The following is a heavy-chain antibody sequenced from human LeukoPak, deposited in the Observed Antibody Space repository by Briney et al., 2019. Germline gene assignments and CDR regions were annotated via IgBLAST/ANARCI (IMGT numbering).Heavy chain of an antibody. D-gene: IGHD4-17*01. V-gene: IGHV3-30*04. CDR2: ISYDGSNK. J-gene: IGHJ1*01. CDR3: ARDETTVTTGPPEYFQH. Sequence: GGSLRLSCAASGFTFSSYAMHWVRQAPGKGLEWVAVISYDGSNKYYADSVKGRFTISRDNSKNTLYLQMNSLRADDTAVYYCARDETTVTTGPPEYFQHWGQGTLVTVSS. CDR1: GFTFSSYA.